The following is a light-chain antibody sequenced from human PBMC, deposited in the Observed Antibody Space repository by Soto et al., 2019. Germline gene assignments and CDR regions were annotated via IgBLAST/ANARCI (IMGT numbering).Light chain of an antibody. CDR2: AAS. CDR1: QGIGVA. V-gene: IGKV1-27*01. J-gene: IGKJ4*01. CDR3: QKYNSAPLT. Sequence: DIQMTQSPSSLSASLGDRVTITCRASQGIGVALAWFQQKPGNVPKLLIYAASTLQSGVQSRLSGSGSGTDFTLTISSLQPEDVANYYCQKYNSAPLTFGGGTKVEIK.